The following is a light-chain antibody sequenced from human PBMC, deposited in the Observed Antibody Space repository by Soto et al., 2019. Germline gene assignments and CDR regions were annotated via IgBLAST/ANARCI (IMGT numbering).Light chain of an antibody. CDR2: DDS. V-gene: IGLV3-21*02. J-gene: IGLJ3*02. CDR1: NIGSKS. Sequence: SYELTQPPSVSVAPGQTARITCGGNNIGSKSVHWHQQKPGQAPVLVVYDDSDRPSGIPERFSGSNSGNTATLTSSRVEAGDEADYYCQVWDSSSDLWVFGGGTKLTVL. CDR3: QVWDSSSDLWV.